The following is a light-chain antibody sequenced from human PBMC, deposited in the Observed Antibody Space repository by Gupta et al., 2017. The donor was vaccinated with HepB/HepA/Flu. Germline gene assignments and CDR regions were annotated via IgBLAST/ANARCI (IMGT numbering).Light chain of an antibody. J-gene: IGLJ3*02. V-gene: IGLV1-40*01. CDR2: GHS. Sequence: SALTLPPSFPGAPGPRATISCTGCSTNIGAGYDVHWYQQHPGTAPTLLIYGHSSRRSGVPDRFSGSKSGTSASLAITGLQAEDEADYYCQSYYSSLSGSVFGGGTKLTVL. CDR3: QSYYSSLSGSV. CDR1: STNIGAGYD.